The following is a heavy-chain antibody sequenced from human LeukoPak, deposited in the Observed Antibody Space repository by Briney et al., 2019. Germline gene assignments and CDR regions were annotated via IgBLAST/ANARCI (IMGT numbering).Heavy chain of an antibody. CDR3: ARDFSDRTFDY. CDR2: IFPDRTT. CDR1: GLTVSSNY. D-gene: IGHD3-22*01. J-gene: IGHJ4*02. V-gene: IGHV3-66*01. Sequence: GGSLRLSCAASGLTVSSNYMTWVRQAPAKGPEWVSVIFPDRTTYYADSVKGRFTISRDNSKNTLYLQMNSLRAEDTAVYYCARDFSDRTFDYWGQGTLVTVSS.